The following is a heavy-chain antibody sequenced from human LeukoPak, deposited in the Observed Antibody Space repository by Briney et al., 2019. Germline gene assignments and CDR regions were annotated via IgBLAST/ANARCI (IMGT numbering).Heavy chain of an antibody. CDR3: ARDRGSGWANPYYFDY. Sequence: PSETLSLTCAVSGASFSSYDWSWIRQPPGKGLEWIGGIYNSGRTNDNPSLKSRVTISKDTSKNQVSLKLSSVTAADTAVYYCARDRGSGWANPYYFDYWGQGTLVTVSS. J-gene: IGHJ4*02. V-gene: IGHV4-59*12. CDR2: IYNSGRT. D-gene: IGHD6-19*01. CDR1: GASFSSYD.